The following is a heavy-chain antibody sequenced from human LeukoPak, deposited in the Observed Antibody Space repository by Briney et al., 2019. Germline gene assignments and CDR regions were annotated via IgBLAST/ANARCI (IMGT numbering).Heavy chain of an antibody. V-gene: IGHV3-66*01. Sequence: GGSLRLSCAASGLTVSNNYMTRVRQAPGKGLEWVSVIYSGGSTYYADSVKGRFTFSRDNSKNTLYLQMNSLRAEDTAVYYCTRVRSPNWFDPWGQGTLVTVSS. J-gene: IGHJ5*02. CDR3: TRVRSPNWFDP. CDR1: GLTVSNNY. D-gene: IGHD3-10*01. CDR2: IYSGGST.